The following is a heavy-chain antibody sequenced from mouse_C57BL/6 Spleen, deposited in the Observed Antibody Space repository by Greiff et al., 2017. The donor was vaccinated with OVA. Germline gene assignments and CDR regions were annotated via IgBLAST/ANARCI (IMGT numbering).Heavy chain of an antibody. J-gene: IGHJ4*01. CDR1: GFTFSDYG. Sequence: EVKVVESGGGLVKPGGSLKLSCAASGFTFSDYGMHWVRQAPEKGLEWVAYISSGSSTIYYADTVKGRFTISRDNAKNTLFLQMTSLRAEDTAMYYCARGEDSNLRMDYWGQGTSVTVSS. CDR3: ARGEDSNLRMDY. V-gene: IGHV5-17*01. CDR2: ISSGSSTI. D-gene: IGHD2-5*01.